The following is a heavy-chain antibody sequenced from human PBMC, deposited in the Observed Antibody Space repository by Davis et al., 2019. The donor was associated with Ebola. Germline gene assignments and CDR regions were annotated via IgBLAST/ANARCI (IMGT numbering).Heavy chain of an antibody. V-gene: IGHV4-4*02. CDR1: GGSISTSNW. CDR2: IYHSGST. CDR3: ARAWRGNIVVVPAAISRWFDP. Sequence: MPSETLSLTCAVSGGSISTSNWWSWVRQPPGKGLEWIGEIYHSGSTNYNPSLKSRVTISADKSKNQFSLKLNSVTAADTAVYYCARAWRGNIVVVPAAISRWFDPWGQGTLVTVSS. D-gene: IGHD2-2*01. J-gene: IGHJ5*02.